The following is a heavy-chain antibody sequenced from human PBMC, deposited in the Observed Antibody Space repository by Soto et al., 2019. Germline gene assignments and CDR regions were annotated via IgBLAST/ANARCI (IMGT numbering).Heavy chain of an antibody. CDR2: ISYDGSNK. CDR3: ARDSQQWLVGASNDY. Sequence: QVQLVESGGGVVQPGRSLRLSCAASGFTFSSYAMHWVRQAPGKGLEWVAVISYDGSNKYYADSVKGRFTISRDNSKNTLYLQMNSLRAEDTAVYYCARDSQQWLVGASNDYWGQGTLVTVSS. D-gene: IGHD6-19*01. V-gene: IGHV3-30-3*01. CDR1: GFTFSSYA. J-gene: IGHJ4*02.